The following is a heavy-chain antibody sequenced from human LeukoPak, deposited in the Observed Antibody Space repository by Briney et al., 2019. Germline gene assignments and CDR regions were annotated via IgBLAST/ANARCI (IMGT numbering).Heavy chain of an antibody. CDR3: ASSPTVTTDRYFDY. D-gene: IGHD4-17*01. J-gene: IGHJ4*02. Sequence: ETLSLTCAVYGGSFSGYYWSWIRQAPGKGLEWVSAISGSGGSTYYADSVKGRFTISRDNSKNTLYLQMNSLRAEDTAVYYCASSPTVTTDRYFDYWGQGTLVTVSS. CDR2: ISGSGGST. V-gene: IGHV3-23*01. CDR1: GGSFSGYY.